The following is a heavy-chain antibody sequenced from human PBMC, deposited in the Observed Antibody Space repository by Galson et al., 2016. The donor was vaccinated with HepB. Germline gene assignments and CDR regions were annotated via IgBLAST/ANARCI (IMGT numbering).Heavy chain of an antibody. CDR2: VHQSGRT. Sequence: SETLSLTCGVSGVSISSTDNWWAWVRQSPVKGLEWIGEVHQSGRTHYNPSLKSRVTVSVDRSKNQFSLKLNSVTAADTAVYYCARHMAGMAGAGASDDLGQGTLVTVSS. V-gene: IGHV4-4*02. CDR1: GVSISSTDNW. CDR3: ARHMAGMAGAGASDD. J-gene: IGHJ4*02. D-gene: IGHD6-19*01.